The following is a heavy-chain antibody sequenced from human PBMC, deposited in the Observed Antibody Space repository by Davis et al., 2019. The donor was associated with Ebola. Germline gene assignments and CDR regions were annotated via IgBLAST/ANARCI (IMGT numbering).Heavy chain of an antibody. CDR3: AKDEDNNGWGPVAY. V-gene: IGHV3-23*01. CDR2: FGTGGDT. J-gene: IGHJ4*02. CDR1: GFIFRNYV. Sequence: GGSLRLSCETSGFIFRNYVMSWVRQAPGKGLEWVSTFGTGGDTYYAVSVKGRFAISRDNSRGTLYLQMNSLRAEDTAVYYCAKDEDNNGWGPVAYWGQGTLVTVSS. D-gene: IGHD6-19*01.